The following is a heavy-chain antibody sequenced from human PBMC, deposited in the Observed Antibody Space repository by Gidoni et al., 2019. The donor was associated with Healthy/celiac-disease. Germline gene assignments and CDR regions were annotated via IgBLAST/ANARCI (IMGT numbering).Heavy chain of an antibody. Sequence: EVQLVESGGGLVQPGGSLRLSCSASGFIFSSYAMHWVRQAPGKGLEYVSAISSNGGSTYYADSVKGRFTISRDNSKNTLYLQMSSLRAEDTAVYYCVKAALEEELWSTFDYWGQGTLVTVSS. J-gene: IGHJ4*02. D-gene: IGHD5-18*01. CDR3: VKAALEEELWSTFDY. V-gene: IGHV3-64D*09. CDR1: GFIFSSYA. CDR2: ISSNGGST.